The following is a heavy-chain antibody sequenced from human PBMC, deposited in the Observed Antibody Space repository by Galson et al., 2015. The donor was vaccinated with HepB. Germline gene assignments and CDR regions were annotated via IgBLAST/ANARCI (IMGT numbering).Heavy chain of an antibody. CDR1: GGSISTYY. D-gene: IGHD5-18*01. V-gene: IGHV4-59*01. J-gene: IGHJ6*02. Sequence: SETLSLTCTVSGGSISTYYWSWIRQPPGKGLEWIGYVYYTGSTNCSPSLKSRVTISVDTSKNKFSLKVSSVTAADTAVYYCARGRGYIYGYSYYGMDVWGQGTTVTVSS. CDR2: VYYTGST. CDR3: ARGRGYIYGYSYYGMDV.